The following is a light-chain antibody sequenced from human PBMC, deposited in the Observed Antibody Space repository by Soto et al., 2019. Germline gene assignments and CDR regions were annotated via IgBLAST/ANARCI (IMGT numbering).Light chain of an antibody. J-gene: IGLJ1*01. CDR2: DDT. V-gene: IGLV3-21*02. CDR3: QVWDRSNEQGV. CDR1: NIGSKS. Sequence: SYELTQPPSVSVAPGQTARISCGGNNIGSKSVNWYQQKPGRAPVVVVCDDTDRPSGIPERFSGSNSGHTAILTISGVDAGDEADYYCQVWDRSNEQGVFGAGTKVTAL.